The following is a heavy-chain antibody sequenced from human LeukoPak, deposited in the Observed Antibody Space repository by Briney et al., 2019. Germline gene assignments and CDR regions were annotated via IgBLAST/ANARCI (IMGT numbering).Heavy chain of an antibody. J-gene: IGHJ1*01. CDR3: ARKPPRFPYQN. CDR2: INHSGST. V-gene: IGHV4-34*01. D-gene: IGHD3-3*01. Sequence: SWVRQAPGKGLEWIGEINHSGSTNYNPSLKSRVTISVDTSKNQFSLKLSSVTAADTAVYYCARKPPRFPYQNWGQGTLVTVSS.